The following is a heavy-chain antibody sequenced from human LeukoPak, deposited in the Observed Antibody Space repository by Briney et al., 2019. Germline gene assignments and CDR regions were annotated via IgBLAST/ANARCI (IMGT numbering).Heavy chain of an antibody. D-gene: IGHD4-17*01. J-gene: IGHJ5*02. Sequence: MGWINPNSLIPGYARKFRCRVTLTMDTSIRTAYMELSGLTYDDTALYYCARVKPVPTVSFDPWGQGTLVTVSS. V-gene: IGHV1-8*01. CDR3: ARVKPVPTVSFDP. CDR2: INPNSLIP.